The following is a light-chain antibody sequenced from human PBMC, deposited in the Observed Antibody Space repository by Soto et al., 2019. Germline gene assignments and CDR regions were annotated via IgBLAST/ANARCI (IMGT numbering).Light chain of an antibody. V-gene: IGKV1-39*01. CDR3: QQYNTYPWT. CDR2: AAS. J-gene: IGKJ1*01. CDR1: QSISRY. Sequence: DIQMTQSPSSRSSSLGDRVTITWGASQSISRYLNWYQQKPGKAPKLLIYAASSLQSGVPSRFSGSGSGTDFTLTISSLKNDDFATYYCQQYNTYPWTFGQGTKVDIK.